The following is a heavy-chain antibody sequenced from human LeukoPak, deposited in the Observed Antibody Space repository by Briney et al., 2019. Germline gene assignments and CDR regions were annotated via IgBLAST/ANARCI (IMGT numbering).Heavy chain of an antibody. CDR2: IYPGDSDT. D-gene: IGHD3-10*01. J-gene: IGHJ3*02. Sequence: GESLKTSCKGSGYSFTSYWIGWVRQTPGKGLGWIGIIYPGDSDTRYSPSFQGQVTISDDKTISTAYLQWSSLKASDNAMYYCARREDSGSYYVGAFDIWGQGTMVTVSS. CDR3: ARREDSGSYYVGAFDI. CDR1: GYSFTSYW. V-gene: IGHV5-51*01.